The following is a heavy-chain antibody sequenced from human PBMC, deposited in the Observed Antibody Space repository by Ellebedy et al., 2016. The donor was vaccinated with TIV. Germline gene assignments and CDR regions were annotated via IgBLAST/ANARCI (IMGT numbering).Heavy chain of an antibody. J-gene: IGHJ4*02. Sequence: SETLSLTCTVSGGYVNNFYWSWIRQPAGKGLEWIGRIYASGATSYNPSLPSRVSISVDSSKKQYFLNLSPVTAADTAVYYCVRSLYVGASIDYWGQGTLVTVSS. CDR3: VRSLYVGASIDY. CDR1: GGYVNNFY. D-gene: IGHD1-26*01. CDR2: IYASGAT. V-gene: IGHV4-4*07.